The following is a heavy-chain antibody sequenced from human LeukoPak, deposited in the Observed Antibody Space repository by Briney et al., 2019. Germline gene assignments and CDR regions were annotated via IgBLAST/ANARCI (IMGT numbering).Heavy chain of an antibody. V-gene: IGHV4-59*01. D-gene: IGHD6-19*01. CDR2: IYYSGST. Sequence: SETLSLTCTVSGGSLSSYYWSWIRQPPGQGLEWIGYIYYSGSTNSNPHLKSRVNISVDTSKNQFSLKLSSVTAADTAVYYCARVGSSGWLTLDYWGQGTLVTVSS. J-gene: IGHJ4*02. CDR3: ARVGSSGWLTLDY. CDR1: GGSLSSYY.